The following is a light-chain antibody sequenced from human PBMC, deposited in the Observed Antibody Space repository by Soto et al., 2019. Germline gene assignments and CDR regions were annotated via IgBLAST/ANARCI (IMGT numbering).Light chain of an antibody. CDR2: GAS. J-gene: IGKJ4*01. V-gene: IGKV3-20*01. CDR1: QSVSSDY. CDR3: QQYGSTPPVT. Sequence: EIVLTQSPGTLSLSPGERATLSCRASQSVSSDYLSWYQQKPGQPPRLLIYGASYRATGIPDRFSGGGSGTDFTLTISRLEDEDFAVYYCQQYGSTPPVTFGGGTKVEIK.